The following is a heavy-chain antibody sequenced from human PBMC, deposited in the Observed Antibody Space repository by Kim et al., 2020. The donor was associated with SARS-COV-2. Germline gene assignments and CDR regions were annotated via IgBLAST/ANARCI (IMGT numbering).Heavy chain of an antibody. V-gene: IGHV3-11*04. CDR1: GFTFSDYY. D-gene: IGHD5-18*01. J-gene: IGHJ4*02. CDR3: AAGYNYAPCRV. CDR2: ISSGGSAI. Sequence: GGSLRLSCAASGFTFSDYYMTWIRQAPGKGLEWVSYISSGGSAIYYADSVKGRFTISRDNAKNSLYLQMDSLRGDDTAVYYCAAGYNYAPCRVWGQGTLVTVSS.